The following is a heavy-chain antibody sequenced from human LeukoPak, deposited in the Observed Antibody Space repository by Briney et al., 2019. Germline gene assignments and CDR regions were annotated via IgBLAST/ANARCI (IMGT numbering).Heavy chain of an antibody. Sequence: GGSLRLSCAASGFTLSSSPMHWLRQAPGQGLEWVAVLSYDGTIKSYADSVKGRFTISRDTSKNTLYLQMSSLRAEDTAVYYCARDLVAGSPDFFDYWGQGTLVTVSS. CDR1: GFTLSSSP. J-gene: IGHJ4*02. CDR2: LSYDGTIK. V-gene: IGHV3-30-3*01. CDR3: ARDLVAGSPDFFDY. D-gene: IGHD6-19*01.